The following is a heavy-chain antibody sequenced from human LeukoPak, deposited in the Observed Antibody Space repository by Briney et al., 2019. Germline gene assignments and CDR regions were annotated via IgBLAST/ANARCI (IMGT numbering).Heavy chain of an antibody. D-gene: IGHD2-8*01. V-gene: IGHV3-30*18. CDR2: ISYDGRDI. CDR3: AKYLNGAQPNDFDY. CDR1: GFSLTTFD. Sequence: GRSLRLSCAASGFSLTTFDIHWVRQAPGEGLEWVALISYDGRDIYYLDSVEGRFTISRDNSKNTVYLQMNSLRTEDTAVYYCAKYLNGAQPNDFDYWGQGTLVTVSS. J-gene: IGHJ4*02.